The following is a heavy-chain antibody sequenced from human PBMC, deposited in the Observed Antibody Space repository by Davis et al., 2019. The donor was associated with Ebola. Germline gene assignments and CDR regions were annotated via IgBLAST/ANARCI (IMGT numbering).Heavy chain of an antibody. CDR2: IYYSGST. D-gene: IGHD5-12*01. CDR1: GGSISSYY. V-gene: IGHV4-59*04. CDR3: ARKYSGYDYPRY. J-gene: IGHJ4*02. Sequence: SETLSLTCTVSGGSISSYYWSWIRQPPGKGLEWIGSIYYSGSTYYNPSLKSRVTISVDTSKNQFSLKLSSVTAADTAVYYCARKYSGYDYPRYWGQGTLVTVSS.